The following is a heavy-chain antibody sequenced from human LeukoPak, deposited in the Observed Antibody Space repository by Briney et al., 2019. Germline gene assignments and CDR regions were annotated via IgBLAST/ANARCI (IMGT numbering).Heavy chain of an antibody. CDR1: GXTFSSYA. V-gene: IGHV3-23*01. CDR3: ARRNIAAAALDY. D-gene: IGHD6-13*01. J-gene: IGHJ4*02. CDR2: ISGSGGST. Sequence: GGSLRLSCAASGXTFSSYAMRWVRQAPGKGLEWVSAISGSGGSTYYADSVKGRFTISRDNSKNTLYLQMNSLRAEDTAVYYCARRNIAAAALDYWGQGTLVTVSS.